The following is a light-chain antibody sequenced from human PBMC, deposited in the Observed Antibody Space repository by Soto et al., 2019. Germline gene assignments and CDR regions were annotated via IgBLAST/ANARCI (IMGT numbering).Light chain of an antibody. CDR3: QQHNAWPLT. CDR1: QTVGTS. Sequence: EIVLTQSPATLSVSPGERATLTCRASQTVGTSFAWYQQKPGQAPRLLIYVASTRATGVPSRCSGSGSGTELALTISSLQSEDLAVYYCQQHNAWPLTFGGGTKVAIK. J-gene: IGKJ4*01. CDR2: VAS. V-gene: IGKV3-15*01.